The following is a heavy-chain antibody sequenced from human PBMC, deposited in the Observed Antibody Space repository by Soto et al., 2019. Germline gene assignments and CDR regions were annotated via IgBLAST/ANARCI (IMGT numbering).Heavy chain of an antibody. J-gene: IGHJ5*02. V-gene: IGHV4-34*02. CDR1: GGSLSGYY. D-gene: IGHD4-17*01. CDR3: AGGIRPDP. CDR2: ISHRGST. Sequence: QVQLQQWGAGLLKPSETLSLTCAVHGGSLSGYYWSWIRQTPGKGLEWIGEISHRGSTNYNPSLKGGPPITQDTPKTHFPRKLASVPPGQPAAYYCAGGIRPDPGGQGPQVTASS.